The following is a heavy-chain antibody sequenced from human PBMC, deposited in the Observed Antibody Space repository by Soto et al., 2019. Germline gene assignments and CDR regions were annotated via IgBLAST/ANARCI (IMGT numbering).Heavy chain of an antibody. CDR3: ARHRENYYYYYGMDV. CDR2: IIPIFGTA. CDR1: GGTFSSYS. Sequence: SVKVSCKSSGGTFSSYSISWVRQAPGQGLEWMGGIIPIFGTANYAQKFQGRVTITADESTSTAYMELSSLRSEDTAVYYCARHRENYYYYYGMDVWGQGTTVTVSS. V-gene: IGHV1-69*13. J-gene: IGHJ6*02.